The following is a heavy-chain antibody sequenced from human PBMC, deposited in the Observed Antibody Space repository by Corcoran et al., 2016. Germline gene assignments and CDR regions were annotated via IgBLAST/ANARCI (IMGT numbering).Heavy chain of an antibody. J-gene: IGHJ6*02. V-gene: IGHV3-53*01. CDR2: IYSGGST. D-gene: IGHD5-12*01. CDR1: GFTVSSNY. Sequence: EVQLVESGGGLIQPGGSLRLSCAASGFTVSSNYMSWVRQAPGKGLEWVSVIYSGGSTYYADSVKGRFTNSRDNSKNTLYIQMNSLRAEDTAVYYCARDRVNIVATTSYYYYGMDVWGQGTTVTVSS. CDR3: ARDRVNIVATTSYYYYGMDV.